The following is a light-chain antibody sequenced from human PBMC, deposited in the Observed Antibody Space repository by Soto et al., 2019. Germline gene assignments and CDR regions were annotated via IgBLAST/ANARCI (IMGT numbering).Light chain of an antibody. Sequence: EIVLTQSPGTLSLSPGERATLSCRASQSVSSAYLAWYQQIPGKAPRLLIYGASSRATGIPDRFSGRGFGKVFTHTISRLESEDFAVYYCQQSCISFSTVGQGTKLEIK. CDR1: QSVSSAY. J-gene: IGKJ2*01. V-gene: IGKV3-20*01. CDR3: QQSCISFST. CDR2: GAS.